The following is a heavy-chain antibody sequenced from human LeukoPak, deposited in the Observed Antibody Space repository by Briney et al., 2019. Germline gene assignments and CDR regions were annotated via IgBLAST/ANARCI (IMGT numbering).Heavy chain of an antibody. Sequence: KVSCKASGFTFTSSAVQWVREARGQRLEWVGWIVVGSGITNYAQKFQERVIITRDMYTSTAYLELSSLRPEDTAVYYCAAVEIVLVPAANRPDAFDIWGQGTMVTVSS. CDR2: IVVGSGIT. CDR1: GFTFTSSA. D-gene: IGHD2-2*01. V-gene: IGHV1-58*01. CDR3: AAVEIVLVPAANRPDAFDI. J-gene: IGHJ3*02.